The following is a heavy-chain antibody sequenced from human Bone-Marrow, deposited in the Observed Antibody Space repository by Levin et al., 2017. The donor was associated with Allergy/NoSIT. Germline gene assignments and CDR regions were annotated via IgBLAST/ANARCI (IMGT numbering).Heavy chain of an antibody. J-gene: IGHJ4*02. V-gene: IGHV3-30*04. CDR2: LSYDGNNK. Sequence: PGGSLRLSCAASGFTFSNYAMNWVRQAPGKGLEWVAVLSYDGNNKYYADSVKGRFTISRDNSKNTLYLQMNSLRDEDTAIYYCTRGDWGSNLLYYFDYWGQGTLVTVSS. CDR3: TRGDWGSNLLYYFDY. D-gene: IGHD3-16*01. CDR1: GFTFSNYA.